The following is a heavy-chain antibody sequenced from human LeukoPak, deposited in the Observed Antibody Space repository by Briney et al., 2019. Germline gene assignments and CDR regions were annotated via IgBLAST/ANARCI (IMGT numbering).Heavy chain of an antibody. J-gene: IGHJ6*02. D-gene: IGHD3-9*01. CDR3: ARRIRYPYDYYGMDV. CDR2: ISGSGGST. Sequence: PGGSLRLSCAASGFTFSSYAMSWVRQAPGKGLEWVSAISGSGGSTYYADSVKGRFTISGDNSKNTLYLQMNSLRAEDTAVYYCARRIRYPYDYYGMDVWGQGTTVTVSS. V-gene: IGHV3-23*01. CDR1: GFTFSSYA.